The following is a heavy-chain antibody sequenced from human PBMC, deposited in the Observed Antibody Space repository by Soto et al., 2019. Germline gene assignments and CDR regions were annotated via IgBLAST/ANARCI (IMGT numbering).Heavy chain of an antibody. CDR2: IKQDGTEK. D-gene: IGHD5-18*01. CDR3: ARGDTPMITGMDSFDI. CDR1: GFTFSRYW. V-gene: IGHV3-7*01. Sequence: GGSLRLSCAASGFTFSRYWMNWVRQAPGKGLEWVANIKQDGTEKNYVDSVKGRFTISRDNARNSLYLQMDSLRAEDAAVYFCARGDTPMITGMDSFDIWGQGTMVTVSS. J-gene: IGHJ3*02.